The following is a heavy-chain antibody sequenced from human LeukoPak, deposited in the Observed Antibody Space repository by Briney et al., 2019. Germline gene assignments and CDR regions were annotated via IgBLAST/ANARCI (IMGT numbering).Heavy chain of an antibody. CDR2: IIPSFGTA. CDR1: GGTFTSYA. Sequence: ASVKVSCKASGGTFTSYANSWVRQAPGQGLEWMGRIIPSFGTANYAQKFQGRVTITTDESTSTAYMELSSLRPEDTAVYYCARDGDPQLAFDYWGQGTLVTVSS. D-gene: IGHD2-15*01. J-gene: IGHJ4*02. CDR3: ARDGDPQLAFDY. V-gene: IGHV1-69*05.